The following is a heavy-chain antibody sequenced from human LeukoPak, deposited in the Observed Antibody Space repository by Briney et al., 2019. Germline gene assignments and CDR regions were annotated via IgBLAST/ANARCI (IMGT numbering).Heavy chain of an antibody. CDR2: TYYRSKWYN. Sequence: SQTLSLTCALSGDSVSSNSAAWHWLRQSPSRGLEWLGRTYYRSKWYNDYAVSVKSLITINPDTSTNQFSLQLNSVTPEDTAVYYCARAAAGTLDYWGQGTLVTVSS. V-gene: IGHV6-1*01. J-gene: IGHJ4*02. CDR3: ARAAAGTLDY. CDR1: GDSVSSNSAA. D-gene: IGHD6-13*01.